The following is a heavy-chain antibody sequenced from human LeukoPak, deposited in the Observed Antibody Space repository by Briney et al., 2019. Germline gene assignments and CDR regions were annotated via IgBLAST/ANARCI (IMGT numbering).Heavy chain of an antibody. V-gene: IGHV3-23*01. CDR3: AKSLVPSSYKYSRYGMDV. CDR1: GFTFSSYA. CDR2: ISGSGGST. Sequence: GGSLRLSCAASGFTFSSYAMSWVRQAPGKGLEWVSAISGSGGSTYYADSVKGRFTISRDNSKNTLYLQMNSLRAEDTAVYYCAKSLVPSSYKYSRYGMDVWGQGTTVTVSS. J-gene: IGHJ6*02. D-gene: IGHD6-6*01.